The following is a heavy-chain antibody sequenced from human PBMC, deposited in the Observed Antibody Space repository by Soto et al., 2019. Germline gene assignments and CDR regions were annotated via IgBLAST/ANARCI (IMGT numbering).Heavy chain of an antibody. V-gene: IGHV4-39*01. D-gene: IGHD6-13*01. CDR2: FSYGGNT. Sequence: SETLSLTCTVSGGSISSSNYYWGWIRQTPGKGLEWIGSFSYGGNTYYNPSLKSRVTMSPDTSKNQFSLNLRSVTATDTAVYYCARRIAAAGHYFDYWGQGTLITVSS. J-gene: IGHJ4*02. CDR1: GGSISSSNYY. CDR3: ARRIAAAGHYFDY.